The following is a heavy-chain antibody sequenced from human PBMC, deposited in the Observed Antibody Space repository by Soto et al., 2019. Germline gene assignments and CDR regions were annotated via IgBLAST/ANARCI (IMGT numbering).Heavy chain of an antibody. CDR2: IYSGGST. D-gene: IGHD6-6*01. Sequence: EVQLVESGGGLVQPGGSLRLSCAASGFTVSSNYMSWVRQAPGKGLEWVSVIYSGGSTYYEDSVKGRFTISSDNSKNTLYLQMNSLRAEDTAVYYCARRSRRSIAARPSRPRSYYYYMDVWGKGTTVTVSS. J-gene: IGHJ6*03. V-gene: IGHV3-66*04. CDR3: ARRSRRSIAARPSRPRSYYYYMDV. CDR1: GFTVSSNY.